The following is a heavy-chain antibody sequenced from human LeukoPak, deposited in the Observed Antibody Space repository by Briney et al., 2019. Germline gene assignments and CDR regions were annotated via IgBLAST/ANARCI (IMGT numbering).Heavy chain of an antibody. CDR1: GGSISSSSYY. CDR2: IYYSGST. V-gene: IGHV4-39*01. CDR3: ARRYCSGGSCPLVWFDP. Sequence: PSETLSLTCTVSGGSISSSSYYWGWIRQPPGKGLEWIGSIYYSGSTYYNPSLKSRVTISVDTSKNQFSLKLSSVTAADTAVYYCARRYCSGGSCPLVWFDPWGQGTLVTVSS. J-gene: IGHJ5*02. D-gene: IGHD2-15*01.